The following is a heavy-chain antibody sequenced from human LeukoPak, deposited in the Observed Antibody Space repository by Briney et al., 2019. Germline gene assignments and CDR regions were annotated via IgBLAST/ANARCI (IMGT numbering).Heavy chain of an antibody. CDR1: GFTFSSYA. J-gene: IGHJ4*02. CDR2: IGSGGKT. D-gene: IGHD6-13*01. V-gene: IGHV3-23*01. CDR3: AKEDGGSKWYLFDY. Sequence: PGGSLRLSCVASGFTFSSYAMSWVRQAPGKGLEWVSAIGSGGKTYYADSVKGRFTISRDDSKNTAYLQVNSLRAEDTAVYNCAKEDGGSKWYLFDYWGRGTLVTVSS.